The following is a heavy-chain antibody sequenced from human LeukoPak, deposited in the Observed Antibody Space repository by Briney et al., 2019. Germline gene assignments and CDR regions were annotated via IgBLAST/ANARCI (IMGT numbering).Heavy chain of an antibody. CDR1: GGSISSYY. Sequence: SETLSLTCTVSGGSISSYYWSWIRQPPGKGLEWIGEINHSGSTNYNPSLKSRVTISVDTSKNQFSLKLSSVTAADTAVYYCARLARGARQQLVKYYFDYWGQGTLVTVSS. D-gene: IGHD6-13*01. J-gene: IGHJ4*02. CDR2: INHSGST. V-gene: IGHV4-34*01. CDR3: ARLARGARQQLVKYYFDY.